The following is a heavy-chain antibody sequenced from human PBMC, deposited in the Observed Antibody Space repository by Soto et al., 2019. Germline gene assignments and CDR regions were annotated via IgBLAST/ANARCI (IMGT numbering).Heavy chain of an antibody. J-gene: IGHJ4*02. V-gene: IGHV1-46*01. D-gene: IGHD4-17*01. Sequence: ASVKVSCKASGYTFTSYYMHWVRQAPGQGLEWMGIINPNDGSTSYAQKFQGRVTMTRDTSTSTAYMELRSLRSDDTAVYYCARDCDYGDYWDYFDYWGQGTLVTVSS. CDR3: ARDCDYGDYWDYFDY. CDR2: INPNDGST. CDR1: GYTFTSYY.